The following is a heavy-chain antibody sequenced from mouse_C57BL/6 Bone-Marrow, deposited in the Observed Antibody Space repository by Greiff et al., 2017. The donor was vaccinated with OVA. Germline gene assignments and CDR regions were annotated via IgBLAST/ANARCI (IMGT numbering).Heavy chain of an antibody. J-gene: IGHJ4*01. Sequence: EVKLVESGGGLVQPGGSLKLSCAASGFTFSDYYMYWVRQTPEKRLEWVAYISNGGGSTYYPATVKGRFTISRDNAKNTLYLQMSRLKSEDTAMYYCARDYDYDEGMDYWGQGTSVTVSS. CDR3: ARDYDYDEGMDY. V-gene: IGHV5-12*01. CDR1: GFTFSDYY. CDR2: ISNGGGST. D-gene: IGHD2-4*01.